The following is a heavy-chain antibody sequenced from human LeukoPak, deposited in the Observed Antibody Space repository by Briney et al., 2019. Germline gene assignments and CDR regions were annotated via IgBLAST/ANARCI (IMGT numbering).Heavy chain of an antibody. J-gene: IGHJ3*02. CDR2: IYYSGST. D-gene: IGHD3-10*01. CDR3: ARDSGPSPGDAFDI. Sequence: PSETLSLTCAVYGGSFSGYYWSWIRQPPGKGLEWIGYIYYSGSTNYNPSLKSRVTIPVDTSKNQFSLKLSSVTAADTAVYYCARDSGPSPGDAFDIWGQGTMVTVSS. V-gene: IGHV4-59*01. CDR1: GGSFSGYY.